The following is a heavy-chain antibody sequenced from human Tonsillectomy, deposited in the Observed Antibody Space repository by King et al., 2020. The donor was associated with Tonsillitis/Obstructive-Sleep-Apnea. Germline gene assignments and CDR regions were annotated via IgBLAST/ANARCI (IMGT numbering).Heavy chain of an antibody. V-gene: IGHV3-49*04. CDR2: IRSKAYGGTT. CDR3: TRDNDDFWSGSVIWAFDI. Sequence: QLVQSGGGLVQPGRSLRLSCTASGFTFGDYAMSWVRQAPGKGLEWVGFIRSKAYGGTTEYAASVKGRFTISRDDSKSIAYLQMNSLKTEDTAVYYCTRDNDDFWSGSVIWAFDIWGQGTMVTVSS. D-gene: IGHD3-3*01. CDR1: GFTFGDYA. J-gene: IGHJ3*02.